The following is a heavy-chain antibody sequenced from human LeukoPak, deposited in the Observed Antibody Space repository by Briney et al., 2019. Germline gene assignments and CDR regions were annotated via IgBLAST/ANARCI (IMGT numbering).Heavy chain of an antibody. Sequence: EPSETLSLTCTVSGDSISNSGYYWDWIRQSPGKGLEWIGSINHSGTTYYEPSLKSRVTISVDASKNQFSLKLSSVTAADTTIYYCARKKLVARGYFDFWGRGIPVTVSS. D-gene: IGHD6-13*01. V-gene: IGHV4-39*01. CDR3: ARKKLVARGYFDF. J-gene: IGHJ4*02. CDR2: INHSGTT. CDR1: GDSISNSGYY.